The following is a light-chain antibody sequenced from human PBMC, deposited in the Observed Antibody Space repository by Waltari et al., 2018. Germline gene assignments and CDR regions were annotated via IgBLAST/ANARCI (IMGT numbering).Light chain of an antibody. CDR2: GNN. CDR1: ISNIGAGYD. V-gene: IGLV1-40*01. Sequence: QSVLTQPPSVSAAPGRRVTISCTGDISNIGAGYDVHWYQQLPETSPKLLIYGNNNRPSGVPDRFSASSSGTSASLAITGLQAEDDADYYCQSFDGRRTLFGGGTKLTVL. CDR3: QSFDGRRTL. J-gene: IGLJ2*01.